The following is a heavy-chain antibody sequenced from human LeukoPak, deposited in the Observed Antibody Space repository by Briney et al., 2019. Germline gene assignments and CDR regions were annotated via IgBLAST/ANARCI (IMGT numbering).Heavy chain of an antibody. CDR2: ISSSSSTI. CDR1: GFTFSSYS. V-gene: IGHV3-48*01. Sequence: GGSLRLSCAASGFTFSSYSMNWVRQAPGKGLEWVSYISSSSSTIYYADSVKGRFTISRDNAKNSLYLQMNSLRAGDTAVYYCARGTLRWLAPFDYWGQGTLVTVSS. J-gene: IGHJ4*02. CDR3: ARGTLRWLAPFDY. D-gene: IGHD6-19*01.